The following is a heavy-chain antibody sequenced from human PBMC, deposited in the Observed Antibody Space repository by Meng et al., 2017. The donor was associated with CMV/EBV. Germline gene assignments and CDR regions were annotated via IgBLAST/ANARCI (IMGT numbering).Heavy chain of an antibody. V-gene: IGHV3-30*02. CDR3: AKEGWDVVVPAAILYYYYGMDV. J-gene: IGHJ6*02. CDR2: VRYDGSNK. D-gene: IGHD2-2*01. CDR1: GFTFSSHG. Sequence: GEFLKIFCAASGFTFSSHGMHRVRQAPGKGLEWVALVRYDGSNKYYADSVKGRFTISRDKSKNTLYLQMNSLRAEDTAVYYCAKEGWDVVVPAAILYYYYGMDVWGQGTTVTVSS.